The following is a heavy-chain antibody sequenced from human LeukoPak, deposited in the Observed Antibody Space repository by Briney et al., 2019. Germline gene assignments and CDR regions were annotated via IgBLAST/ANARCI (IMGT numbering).Heavy chain of an antibody. CDR1: GGSISSSSYY. CDR3: ARHRLARGRLTAFDI. J-gene: IGHJ3*02. CDR2: IYYSGST. V-gene: IGHV4-39*01. D-gene: IGHD3-10*01. Sequence: PSETLSLTCTVSGGSISSSSYYWGWIRQPPGKGLEWIGSIYYSGSTYYNPSLKSRVTISLDTSKNQFSLGLSSVTAADTAVYYCARHRLARGRLTAFDIWGQGTMVTVSS.